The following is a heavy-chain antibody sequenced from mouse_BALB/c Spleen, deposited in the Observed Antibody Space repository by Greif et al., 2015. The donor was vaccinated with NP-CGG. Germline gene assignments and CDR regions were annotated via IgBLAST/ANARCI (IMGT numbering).Heavy chain of an antibody. Sequence: EVQLQQSGPELVKPGASVKMSCKASGYTFTDYYMKRVKQSHGKSLEWIGDINPNNGDTFYNQKFKGKATLTVDKSSSTAYMQLNSLTSEDSAVYYCARGDRYEGYFDYWGQGTTLTVSS. CDR2: INPNNGDT. J-gene: IGHJ2*01. D-gene: IGHD2-14*01. CDR3: ARGDRYEGYFDY. CDR1: GYTFTDYY. V-gene: IGHV1-26*01.